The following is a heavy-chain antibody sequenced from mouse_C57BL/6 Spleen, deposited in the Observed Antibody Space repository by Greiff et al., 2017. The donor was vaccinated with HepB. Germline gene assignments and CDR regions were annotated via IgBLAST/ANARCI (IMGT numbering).Heavy chain of an antibody. V-gene: IGHV5-6*01. Sequence: EVQLVESGGDLVKPGGSLKLSCAASGFTFSSYGMSWVRQTPDKRLEWVATISSGGSYTYYPDSVKGRFTISRDNAKNTLYLQMSSLKSEDTAMYNCARQRTVVANAMDYWGQGTSVTVSS. CDR3: ARQRTVVANAMDY. CDR2: ISSGGSYT. J-gene: IGHJ4*01. CDR1: GFTFSSYG. D-gene: IGHD1-1*01.